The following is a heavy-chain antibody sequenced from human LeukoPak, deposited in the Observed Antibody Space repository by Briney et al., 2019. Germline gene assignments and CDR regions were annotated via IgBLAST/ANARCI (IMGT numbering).Heavy chain of an antibody. CDR1: GGSISSYY. V-gene: IGHV4-59*01. J-gene: IGHJ4*02. Sequence: SEILSLTCTVSGGSISSYYWSWIRQPPGKGLEWIGYIYYSGSTNYNPSLKSRVTISVDTSKNQFSLKLSSVTAADTAVYYCARVDIVATMNFDYWGQGTLVTVSS. CDR3: ARVDIVATMNFDY. CDR2: IYYSGST. D-gene: IGHD5-12*01.